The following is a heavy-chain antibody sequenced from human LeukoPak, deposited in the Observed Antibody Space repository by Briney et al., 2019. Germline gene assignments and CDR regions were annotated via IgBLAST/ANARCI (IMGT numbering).Heavy chain of an antibody. CDR3: AREAGGTTYYYYYYYMDV. Sequence: GGSLRLSCAASGFTFSSYAVHWVRQAPGKGLEWVAVISYDGSSIYYAGSVRGRFTISRDNSKNTLYLQMNSLRAEDTAVYYCAREAGGTTYYYYYYYMDVWGKGTTVTVSS. J-gene: IGHJ6*03. D-gene: IGHD1-7*01. CDR1: GFTFSSYA. CDR2: ISYDGSSI. V-gene: IGHV3-30*04.